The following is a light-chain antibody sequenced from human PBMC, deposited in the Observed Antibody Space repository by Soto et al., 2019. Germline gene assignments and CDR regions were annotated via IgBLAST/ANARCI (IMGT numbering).Light chain of an antibody. CDR2: EGS. CDR3: CSYAGSIPYV. CDR1: SSYVGSYNL. Sequence: QSALTQPASVSGSPGQSITISCTGTSSYVGSYNLVSWYQQHPGKAPKLMIYEGSKRPSGVSNRFSGSKSGNTASLTISRLQAEDEADYYCCSYAGSIPYVFGTGTKVTVL. J-gene: IGLJ1*01. V-gene: IGLV2-23*01.